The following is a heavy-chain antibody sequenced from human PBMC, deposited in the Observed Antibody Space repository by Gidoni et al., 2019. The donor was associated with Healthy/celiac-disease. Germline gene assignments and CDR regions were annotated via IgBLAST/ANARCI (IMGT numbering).Heavy chain of an antibody. V-gene: IGHV1-69*01. Sequence: QVQLVQSGAEVKKPGSSVKVHCKASRGTFSRYAISWVRQAPGQGLECMGGIIPIFGTANYAQKFQGRVTITADESTSTAYMELSSLRSEDTAVYYCARDIVVVVAATGYNWFDPWGQGTLVTVSS. D-gene: IGHD2-15*01. J-gene: IGHJ5*02. CDR1: RGTFSRYA. CDR2: IIPIFGTA. CDR3: ARDIVVVVAATGYNWFDP.